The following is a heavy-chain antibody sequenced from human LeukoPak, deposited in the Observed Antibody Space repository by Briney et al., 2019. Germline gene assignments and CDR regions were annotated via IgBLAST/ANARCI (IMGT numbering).Heavy chain of an antibody. CDR2: ISAYNGNT. Sequence: ASVKVSCKASGYTFTSYGISWVRQAPGQGLEWMGWISAYNGNTNYAQKLQGRVTMTTDTSTSTAYVELRSLRSDDTAVYYCARELYGNYVNWFDPWGQGTLVTVSS. V-gene: IGHV1-18*01. J-gene: IGHJ5*02. CDR3: ARELYGNYVNWFDP. D-gene: IGHD4-11*01. CDR1: GYTFTSYG.